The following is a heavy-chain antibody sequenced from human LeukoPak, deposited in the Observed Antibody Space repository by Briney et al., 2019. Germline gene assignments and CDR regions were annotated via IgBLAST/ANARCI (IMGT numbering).Heavy chain of an antibody. V-gene: IGHV1-2*02. CDR1: GYTFTGYY. Sequence: ASVKVSCKASGYTFTGYYMHWVRQAPGQGLEWMGWINPNSGGTNYAQKFQGRVTMTRDTSISTAYMELSRLRSDDTGVYYCARDRAHGVPAAYWGQGTLVTVSS. J-gene: IGHJ4*02. CDR3: ARDRAHGVPAAY. D-gene: IGHD3-10*01. CDR2: INPNSGGT.